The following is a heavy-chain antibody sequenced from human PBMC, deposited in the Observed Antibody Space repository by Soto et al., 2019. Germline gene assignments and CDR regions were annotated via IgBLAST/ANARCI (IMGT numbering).Heavy chain of an antibody. CDR2: IKQDGSEK. V-gene: IGHV3-7*01. Sequence: EVHLVESGGGLVQPGGSLRLSCAASGFTFSSYWMTWVRQAPGKGLEWVANIKQDGSEKHYVDSVKGRFTLSRDNAQNSLYLQMNSLRAEDTAVYYCARDRGFYGSGSYYDAFDSWGQGTMVTVSS. CDR3: ARDRGFYGSGSYYDAFDS. D-gene: IGHD3-10*01. J-gene: IGHJ3*02. CDR1: GFTFSSYW.